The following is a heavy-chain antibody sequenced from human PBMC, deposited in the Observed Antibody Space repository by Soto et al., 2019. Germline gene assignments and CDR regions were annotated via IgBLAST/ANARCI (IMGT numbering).Heavy chain of an antibody. CDR1: GFTFSSYA. V-gene: IGHV3-23*01. CDR3: AKVLRDWSGVSCPPPVY. Sequence: EVQLLESGGGLVQPGGSLRLSCAASGFTFSSYAMNWVRQAPGKGLEWVSAISVSVSSTYYADSVKGRFTISRDNSKNTLYLRMNSLRAEETAIYYCAKVLRDWSGVSCPPPVYWGQGTLVTVSS. D-gene: IGHD2-15*01. J-gene: IGHJ4*02. CDR2: ISVSVSST.